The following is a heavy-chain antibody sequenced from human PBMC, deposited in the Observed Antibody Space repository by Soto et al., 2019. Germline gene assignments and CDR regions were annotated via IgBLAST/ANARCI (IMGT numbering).Heavy chain of an antibody. CDR2: IYWNDDK. V-gene: IGHV2-5*01. CDR3: AHSPSVITIHLVWYFDH. CDR1: GFSLTTSGVG. Sequence: QITLKASGPTVVKPTQTLTLTCTFSGFSLTTSGVGVGWIRQPPGKALEWVALIYWNDDKRYSPSLKTRLTITKDTSKNQVVLRMTNMYPVDTATYYCAHSPSVITIHLVWYFDHWGHGAQVTVSS. D-gene: IGHD3-10*01. J-gene: IGHJ4*01.